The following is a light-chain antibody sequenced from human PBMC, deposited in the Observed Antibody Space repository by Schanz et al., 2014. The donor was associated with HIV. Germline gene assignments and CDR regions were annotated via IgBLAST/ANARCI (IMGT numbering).Light chain of an antibody. V-gene: IGKV3-11*01. CDR1: QSVGST. J-gene: IGKJ5*01. CDR3: QQRSNWPSIT. CDR2: DAS. Sequence: EIVLTQSPATLSLSPGERATLSCRASQSVGSTLDWYHQKPGQAPRLLISDASNRATGIPARFSASGSGTDFALTISSLEPEDFAVYYCQQRSNWPSITFGQGTRLEIK.